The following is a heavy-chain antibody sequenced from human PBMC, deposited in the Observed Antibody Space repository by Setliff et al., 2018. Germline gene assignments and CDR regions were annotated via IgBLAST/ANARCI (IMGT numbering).Heavy chain of an antibody. CDR2: IDPSGNT. CDR3: ARDQFSSGWYGPPESYFDC. D-gene: IGHD6-19*01. V-gene: IGHV4-4*07. J-gene: IGHJ4*02. CDR1: ADSMNNNF. Sequence: SETLSLTCIVSADSMNNNFWTWIRQPAGRGLEWIGHIDPSGNTNYQPSLKSRVTISGDTSKNQFSLQLSSVSDGDTAVYYCARDQFSSGWYGPPESYFDCWGQGIQVTVSS.